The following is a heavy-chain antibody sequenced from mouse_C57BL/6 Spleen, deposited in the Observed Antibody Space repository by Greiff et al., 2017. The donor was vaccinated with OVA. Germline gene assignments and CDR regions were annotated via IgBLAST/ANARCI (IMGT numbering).Heavy chain of an antibody. CDR2: ISSGGSYT. Sequence: EVKLVESGGDLVKPGGSLKLSCAASGFTFSSYGMSWVRQTPDKRLEWVATISSGGSYTYSPDSVTGRFTISRDNAKNTLYLQMSSLKSEDTAMYYCARHKTYDYDPWFAYWGQGTLVTVSA. D-gene: IGHD2-4*01. V-gene: IGHV5-6*01. CDR1: GFTFSSYG. CDR3: ARHKTYDYDPWFAY. J-gene: IGHJ3*01.